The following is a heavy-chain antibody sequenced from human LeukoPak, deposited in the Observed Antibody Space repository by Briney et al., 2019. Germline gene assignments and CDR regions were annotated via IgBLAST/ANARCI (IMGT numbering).Heavy chain of an antibody. CDR3: ASTPVQGGYSSGCDY. J-gene: IGHJ4*02. CDR2: IYYSGST. V-gene: IGHV4-39*01. CDR1: GGSISSSSYY. D-gene: IGHD6-19*01. Sequence: SETLSLTCTVSGGSISSSSYYWGWIRQPPGKGLEWIGSIYYSGSTYYNPSLKSRVTISVDTSKNQFSLKLSSVTAADTAVYYRASTPVQGGYSSGCDYWGQGTLVTVSS.